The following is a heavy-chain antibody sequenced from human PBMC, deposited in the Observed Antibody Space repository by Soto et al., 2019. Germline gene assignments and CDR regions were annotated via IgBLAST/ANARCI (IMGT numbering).Heavy chain of an antibody. J-gene: IGHJ4*02. CDR3: ARRV. Sequence: GGSLRLACATSGFTFSNYPMNWVRQAPGKWLEWVSGISAGGDRTYYAGSVKGRFTIFRDNSKNSVSLRMNSLRVEDTAVYYCARRVWGQGXLVTVYS. CDR2: ISAGGDRT. V-gene: IGHV3-23*01. CDR1: GFTFSNYP.